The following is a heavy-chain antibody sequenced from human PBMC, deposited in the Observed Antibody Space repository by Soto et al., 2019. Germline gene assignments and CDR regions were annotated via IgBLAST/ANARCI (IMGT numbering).Heavy chain of an antibody. CDR1: GYPFISYH. J-gene: IGHJ4*02. V-gene: IGHV1-46*01. CDR3: ATFPRGY. CDR2: IDPSRGAT. Sequence: QVQLMQSGAEVKRPGASVKISCKPSGYPFISYHIHWVRQAPGQGLEWVGLIDPSRGATSYAERFQGRLSITSDKSTATVYMNVWSLTSDDTAIYYCATFPRGYWGQGTLVSVSS.